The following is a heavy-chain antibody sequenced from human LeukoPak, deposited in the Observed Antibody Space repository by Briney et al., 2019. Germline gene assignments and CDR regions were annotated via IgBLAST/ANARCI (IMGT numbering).Heavy chain of an antibody. V-gene: IGHV4-61*02. CDR3: ARDYYYYDSSGYSA. CDR2: IYTSGST. CDR1: GGSISSGSYY. Sequence: SETLSLTCTVSGGSISSGSYYWSWIRQPAGKGLEWIGRIYTSGSTNYNPPLKSRVTISVDTSKNQFSLKLSSVTAADTAVYYCARDYYYYDSSGYSAWGQGTLVTVSS. J-gene: IGHJ4*02. D-gene: IGHD3-22*01.